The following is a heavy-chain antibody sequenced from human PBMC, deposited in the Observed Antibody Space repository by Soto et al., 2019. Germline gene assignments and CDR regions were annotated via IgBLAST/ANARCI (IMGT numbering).Heavy chain of an antibody. CDR3: AKRPGPDSSGYPDY. CDR1: GFTFSSYG. Sequence: SLRLSCEASGFTFSSYGMHGVRQAPGKGQERVAVISYDGSKKKYADSVKGRFTISRENSKNPLYLQMNSLSAEDTAVYYCAKRPGPDSSGYPDYWGQGTLVTVSS. J-gene: IGHJ4*02. V-gene: IGHV3-30*18. CDR2: ISYDGSKK. D-gene: IGHD3-22*01.